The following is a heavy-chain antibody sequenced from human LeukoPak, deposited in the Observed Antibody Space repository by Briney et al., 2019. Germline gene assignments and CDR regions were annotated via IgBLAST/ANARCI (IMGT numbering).Heavy chain of an antibody. V-gene: IGHV1-69*04. CDR3: ARAVVTMVRGELNYYYGMDV. Sequence: GASVKVSCKASGYTFTGYYMHWVRQAPGQGLEWMGRIIPILGIASYAQKFQGRVTITADKSTSTAYMELSSLRSEDTAVYYCARAVVTMVRGELNYYYGMDVWGQGTTVTVSS. J-gene: IGHJ6*02. CDR2: IIPILGIA. D-gene: IGHD3-10*01. CDR1: GYTFTGYY.